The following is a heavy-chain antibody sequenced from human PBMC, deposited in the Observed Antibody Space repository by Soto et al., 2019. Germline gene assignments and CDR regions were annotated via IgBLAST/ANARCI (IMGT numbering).Heavy chain of an antibody. CDR3: ARDGDVNTGFGKDY. V-gene: IGHV3-33*01. J-gene: IGHJ4*02. Sequence: GSLRPSCAASVFTFSSYGMHWVRQAPGKGLEWVAFIWHDGGNKFYAESVKGRFTISRDNSKNTLYLQMTSLSAEDTAMYYCARDGDVNTGFGKDYWGQGTLVTISS. CDR2: IWHDGGNK. D-gene: IGHD3-16*01. CDR1: VFTFSSYG.